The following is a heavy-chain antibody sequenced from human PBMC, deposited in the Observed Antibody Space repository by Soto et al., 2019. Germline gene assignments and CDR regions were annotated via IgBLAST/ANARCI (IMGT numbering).Heavy chain of an antibody. D-gene: IGHD2-2*02. CDR2: INHSGST. CDR3: ARFGYCSSTSCYTGAYYYYGMDV. V-gene: IGHV4-34*01. Sequence: PSETLSLTCAVYGGSFSGYYWSWIRQPPGKGLEWIGEINHSGSTNYNPSLKSRVTISVDTSKNQFSLKLSSVTAADTAVYYCARFGYCSSTSCYTGAYYYYGMDVWGQGTTVTVSS. CDR1: GGSFSGYY. J-gene: IGHJ6*02.